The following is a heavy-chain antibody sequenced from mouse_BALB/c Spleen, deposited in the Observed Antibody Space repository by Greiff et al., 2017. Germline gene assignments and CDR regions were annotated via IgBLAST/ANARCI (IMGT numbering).Heavy chain of an antibody. J-gene: IGHJ1*01. CDR3: ARSYYYEGYFDV. V-gene: IGHV1-14*01. CDR1: GYTFTSYV. CDR2: INPYNDGT. Sequence: EVQRVESGPELVKPGASVKMSCKASGYTFTSYVMHWVKQKPGQGLEWIRYINPYNDGTKYNEKFKGKATLTSDKSSSTAYMELSSLTSEDSAVYYCARSYYYEGYFDVWGAGTTVTVSS. D-gene: IGHD1-1*01.